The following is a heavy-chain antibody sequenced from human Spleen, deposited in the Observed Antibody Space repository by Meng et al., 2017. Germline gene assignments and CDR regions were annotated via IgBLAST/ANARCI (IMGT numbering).Heavy chain of an antibody. J-gene: IGHJ4*02. CDR2: IYYSGST. V-gene: IGHV4-31*03. Sequence: SETLSLTCTVSGGSISSGSYYWSWIRPPPGKGLEWIGYIYYSGSTYYNPSLKSRVTISVDTSQNNLSLKLSSVTAADSAVYYCARGPTSRGHDFDYWGQGTLVTVSS. CDR1: GGSISSGSYY. CDR3: ARGPTSRGHDFDY. D-gene: IGHD6-13*01.